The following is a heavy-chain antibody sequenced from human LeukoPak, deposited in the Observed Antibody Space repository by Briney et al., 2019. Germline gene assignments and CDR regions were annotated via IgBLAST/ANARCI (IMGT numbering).Heavy chain of an antibody. D-gene: IGHD5-12*01. CDR1: GGSISTYY. J-gene: IGHJ4*02. CDR2: IYHSGST. Sequence: SETLSLTCTLSGGSISTYYWSWIPQPTEKGLEGIGYIYHSGSTNYNPSLKSRVTISVDTSKNQFSLKLSSVTAADTAVYYCARGGGYASPIGYWGQGALVTVSS. CDR3: ARGGGYASPIGY. V-gene: IGHV4-59*01.